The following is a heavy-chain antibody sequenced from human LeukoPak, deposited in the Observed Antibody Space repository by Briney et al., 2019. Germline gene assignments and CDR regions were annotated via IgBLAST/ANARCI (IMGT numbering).Heavy chain of an antibody. D-gene: IGHD6-19*01. CDR2: ISAYNGNT. CDR1: GYTFTSYG. Sequence: ASVKVSCEASGYTFTSYGISWVRQAPGQGLEWMGWISAYNGNTNYAQKLQGRVTMTTDTSTSTAYMELRSLRSDDTAVYYCARALRIAVAGRNDYWGQGTLVTVSS. V-gene: IGHV1-18*01. CDR3: ARALRIAVAGRNDY. J-gene: IGHJ4*02.